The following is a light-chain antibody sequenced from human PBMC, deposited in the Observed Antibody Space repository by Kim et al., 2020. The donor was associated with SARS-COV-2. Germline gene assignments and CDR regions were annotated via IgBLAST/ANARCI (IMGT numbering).Light chain of an antibody. J-gene: IGKJ4*01. CDR3: QQYISCPLT. CDR2: AAS. V-gene: IGKV1-16*02. CDR1: QDIGNS. Sequence: DIQMTQSPSSLSASVGDRVTITCRASQDIGNSLAWFQQKPGKAPKSLIFAASNLQSGVPSKFTGSGSGTDFTLTISSLQPEDFATYYCQQYISCPLTFGGGTKVDIK.